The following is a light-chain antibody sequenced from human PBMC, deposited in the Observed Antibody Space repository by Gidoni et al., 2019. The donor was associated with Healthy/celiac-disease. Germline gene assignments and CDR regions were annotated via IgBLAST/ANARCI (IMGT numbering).Light chain of an antibody. CDR1: QSVSSY. J-gene: IGKJ3*01. V-gene: IGKV3-11*01. Sequence: EIVLTQSPATLSVSPGERATLSCRASQSVSSYLAWYQQKPGQAPRLLIHDASNRATGIPARFSGSGSGTDFTLTISSLEPEDFAVYYCQQRSNWPLFTFGPGTKVDIK. CDR3: QQRSNWPLFT. CDR2: DAS.